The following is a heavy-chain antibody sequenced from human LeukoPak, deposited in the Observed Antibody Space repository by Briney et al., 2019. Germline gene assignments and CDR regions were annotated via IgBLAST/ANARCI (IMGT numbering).Heavy chain of an antibody. Sequence: PGGSLRLSCAASGFTFSSYWMSWVRQAPGKGLEWVPNIKQDGSEKYYVDSVKGRFTISRDNAKNSLYLQMNSLRAEDTAVYYCARGVYSGYDFYYFDYWGQGTLVTVSS. J-gene: IGHJ4*02. CDR1: GFTFSSYW. D-gene: IGHD5-12*01. CDR2: IKQDGSEK. V-gene: IGHV3-7*03. CDR3: ARGVYSGYDFYYFDY.